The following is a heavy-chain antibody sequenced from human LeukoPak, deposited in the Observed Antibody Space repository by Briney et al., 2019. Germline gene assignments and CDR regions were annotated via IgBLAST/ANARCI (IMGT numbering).Heavy chain of an antibody. V-gene: IGHV4-59*01. J-gene: IGHJ4*02. CDR1: GGSISSYY. CDR3: ARDHRFGEFPDY. D-gene: IGHD3-10*01. CDR2: IYYSGST. Sequence: SETLSLTCTVSGGSISSYYWSWIRQPPGKGLEWIGYIYYSGSTNYNPSLKSRVTISVDTSKNQFSLKLSSETAADTAVYYCARDHRFGEFPDYWGQGTLVTVSS.